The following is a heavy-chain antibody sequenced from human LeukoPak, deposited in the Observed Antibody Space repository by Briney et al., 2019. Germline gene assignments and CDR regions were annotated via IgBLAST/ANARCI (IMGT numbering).Heavy chain of an antibody. D-gene: IGHD4-11*01. CDR1: GFTFSSYA. CDR3: AKEGLRSKVSYYYYYMDV. J-gene: IGHJ6*03. V-gene: IGHV3-23*01. CDR2: ISGSGGST. Sequence: PGGSLRLSCAASGFTFSSYAMSWVRQAPGKGLEWVSAISGSGGSTYYAGSVKGRSTISRDNSKNTLYLQMNSLRAEDTAVYYCAKEGLRSKVSYYYYYMDVWGKGTTVTVSS.